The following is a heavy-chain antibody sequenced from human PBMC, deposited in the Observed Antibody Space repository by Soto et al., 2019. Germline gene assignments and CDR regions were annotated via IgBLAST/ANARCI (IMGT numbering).Heavy chain of an antibody. Sequence: QVQLQESGPGLVKPSQTLSLTCTVSGGSISSGDYYWSWIRQPPGKGLEWIGYIYHSGSTYYNPSLNRRVTISVDTSKNQFSLKLSALTAADTAGYYCASGRPDGARRDPWGQGTVVPVSS. J-gene: IGHJ5*02. CDR3: ASGRPDGARRDP. CDR2: IYHSGST. CDR1: GGSISSGDYY. D-gene: IGHD6-6*01. V-gene: IGHV4-30-4*01.